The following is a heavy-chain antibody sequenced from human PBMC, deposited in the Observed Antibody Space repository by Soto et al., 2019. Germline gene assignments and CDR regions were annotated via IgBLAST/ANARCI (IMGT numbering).Heavy chain of an antibody. D-gene: IGHD3-22*01. V-gene: IGHV3-48*02. Sequence: PGGSLRLSCAASGFTFSSYSMNWVRQAPGKGLEWVSYISSSSSTIYYADSVKGRFTISRDNAKNSLYLQMNSLRDEDTAVYYCARDLTGYSSGYYAALYYYYYGMDVWGQGTTVTVSS. CDR1: GFTFSSYS. J-gene: IGHJ6*02. CDR2: ISSSSSTI. CDR3: ARDLTGYSSGYYAALYYYYYGMDV.